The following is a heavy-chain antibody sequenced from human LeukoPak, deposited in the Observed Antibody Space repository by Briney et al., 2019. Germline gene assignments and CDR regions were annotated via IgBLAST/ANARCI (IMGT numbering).Heavy chain of an antibody. CDR2: ISGYNGNT. Sequence: ASVKVSCKASGGTFTNYAINWVRQAPGQGLEWMGWISGYNGNTKYAQKFQSRVTMTTDTSTNTVNMELRSLRSDDTAVFYCARSGSHNYYYYGMDVWGQGTTVIVSS. J-gene: IGHJ6*02. CDR3: ARSGSHNYYYYGMDV. CDR1: GGTFTNYA. D-gene: IGHD1-26*01. V-gene: IGHV1-18*01.